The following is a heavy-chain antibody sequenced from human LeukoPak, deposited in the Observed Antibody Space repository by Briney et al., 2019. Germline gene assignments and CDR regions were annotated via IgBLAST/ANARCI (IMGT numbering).Heavy chain of an antibody. CDR1: GYSISGGYY. CDR2: IYHSGST. CDR3: ARDRVAAPRYFDY. V-gene: IGHV4-38-2*02. Sequence: PSETLSLTCTVSGYSISGGYYWGWIRQPPGKGLEWIGSIYHSGSTYYNPSLKSRVTISVDTSKNQFSLKLSSVTAADTAVYYCARDRVAAPRYFDYWGQGTLVTVSS. J-gene: IGHJ4*02. D-gene: IGHD6-6*01.